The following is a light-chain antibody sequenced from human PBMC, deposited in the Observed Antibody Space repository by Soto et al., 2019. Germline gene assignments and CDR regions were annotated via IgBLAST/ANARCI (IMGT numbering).Light chain of an antibody. CDR2: LEHSGTY. J-gene: IGLJ2*01. Sequence: QSVLTQPSSASASLGSSVKLTCTLSSGHSTYIITWHQQLPGKAPRYLMKLEHSGTYHQGSGVPDRFSGSSSAADRYLTIAHHQFDDDAYYCCETWDTYTVIFGGGTKLTVL. V-gene: IGLV4-60*02. CDR3: ETWDTYTVI. CDR1: SGHSTYI.